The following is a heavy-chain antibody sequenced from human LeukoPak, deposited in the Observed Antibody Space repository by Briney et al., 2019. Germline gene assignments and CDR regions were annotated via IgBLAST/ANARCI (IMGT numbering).Heavy chain of an antibody. D-gene: IGHD3-22*01. V-gene: IGHV3-7*01. Sequence: GGSLRLSCAASGFTFSSYWMSWVRQAPGKGLEWVANIKQDGSEKYYVDSVKGRFTISRDNAKNSLYLQMNSLRAEDTAVYCCAREDSSGYSGYYGMDVWGQGTTVTVSS. CDR2: IKQDGSEK. CDR3: AREDSSGYSGYYGMDV. CDR1: GFTFSSYW. J-gene: IGHJ6*02.